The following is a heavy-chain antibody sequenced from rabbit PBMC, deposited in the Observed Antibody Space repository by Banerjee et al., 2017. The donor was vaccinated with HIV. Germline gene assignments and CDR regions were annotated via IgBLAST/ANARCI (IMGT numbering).Heavy chain of an antibody. Sequence: QSLEESGGDLVKPGASLTLTCTASGFSFSSSYYMCWVRQAPGKGLEWIAYIGPSGSTYYASWAKGRFTISKPSSTTVTLQMPSLTAADTATYFCARSEVSSGWGHNLWGPGTLVTVS. CDR2: IGPSGST. CDR1: GFSFSSSYY. V-gene: IGHV1S40*01. CDR3: ARSEVSSGWGHNL. D-gene: IGHD4-1*01. J-gene: IGHJ4*01.